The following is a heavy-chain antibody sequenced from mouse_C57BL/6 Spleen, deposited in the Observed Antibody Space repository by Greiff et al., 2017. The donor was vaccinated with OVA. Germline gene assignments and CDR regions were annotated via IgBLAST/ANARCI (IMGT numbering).Heavy chain of an antibody. CDR3: ARGITTADYYAMDY. V-gene: IGHV1-69*01. CDR1: GYTFTSYW. J-gene: IGHJ4*01. D-gene: IGHD1-1*01. CDR2: IDPSDSYT. Sequence: QVQLKQPGAELVMPGASVKLSCKASGYTFTSYWKHWVKQRPGQGLEWIGEIDPSDSYTNYNQKFKGKSTLTVDKSSSTAYMQLSSLTSEDSAVYYCARGITTADYYAMDYWGQGTSVTVSS.